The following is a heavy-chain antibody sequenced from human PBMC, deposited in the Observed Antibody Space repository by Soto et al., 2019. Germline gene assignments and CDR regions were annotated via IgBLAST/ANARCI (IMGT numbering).Heavy chain of an antibody. Sequence: GGSLRLSCAASGFTFSSYAMSWVRQAPGKGLEWVSAISGSGGSTYYADSVKGRFTISRDNSKNTLYLQMNSLRAEDTAVYYCAKVPHDYIWGSQRGLYFDYWGQGTLVTVSS. V-gene: IGHV3-23*01. CDR2: ISGSGGST. D-gene: IGHD3-16*01. CDR3: AKVPHDYIWGSQRGLYFDY. J-gene: IGHJ4*02. CDR1: GFTFSSYA.